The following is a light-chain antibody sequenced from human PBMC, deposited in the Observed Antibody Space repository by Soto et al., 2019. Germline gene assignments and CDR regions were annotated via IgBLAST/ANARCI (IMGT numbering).Light chain of an antibody. CDR3: SSYAGTNDAL. V-gene: IGLV2-8*01. CDR2: EVT. Sequence: QSGLTQPPSASGSPGQSVTISCTGSSSDVGGYNYVSWYQQYPGKAPKLMIYEVTKRPSGVPDRFSGSKSGNTASLTVSGLQPEDEADYYCSSYAGTNDALFGGGTKLTVL. J-gene: IGLJ2*01. CDR1: SSDVGGYNY.